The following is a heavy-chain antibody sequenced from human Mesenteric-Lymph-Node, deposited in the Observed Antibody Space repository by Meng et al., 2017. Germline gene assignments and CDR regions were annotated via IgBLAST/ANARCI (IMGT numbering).Heavy chain of an antibody. CDR2: ISNSGGST. Sequence: GESLKISCAASGFTFSSYSMNWVRQAPGKGLEWVSGISNSGGSTYYADSLKGRFTISRDNSKNTLYLQMNSLRAEDTALYYCAKVRSGWYNDAFDMWGQGTMVTVSS. CDR3: AKVRSGWYNDAFDM. D-gene: IGHD6-19*01. V-gene: IGHV3-23*01. J-gene: IGHJ3*02. CDR1: GFTFSSYS.